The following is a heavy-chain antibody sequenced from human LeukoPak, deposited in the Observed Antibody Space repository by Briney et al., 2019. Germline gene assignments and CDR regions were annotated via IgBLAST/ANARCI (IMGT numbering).Heavy chain of an antibody. V-gene: IGHV3-9*01. CDR2: ISWNSGSI. J-gene: IGHJ3*02. Sequence: GGSLRLSCAASGFTFDDYAMHWVRQAPGKGLEWVSGISWNSGSIGYADSVKGRFTISRDNAKNSLYLQMNSLRAEDTAVYYCARDFAPWELLGTFDIWGQGTMVTVSS. CDR3: ARDFAPWELLGTFDI. D-gene: IGHD1-26*01. CDR1: GFTFDDYA.